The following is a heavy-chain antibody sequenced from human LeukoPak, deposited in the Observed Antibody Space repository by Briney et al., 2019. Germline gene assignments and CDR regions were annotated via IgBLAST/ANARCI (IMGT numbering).Heavy chain of an antibody. Sequence: GGSLRLSCAASGFLFSSYAMYWVRQAPGKGLEWVSAISASGGGTHYAGSVKGRFTISRDNSKNTLYLQMNSLRAEDTAVYYCAKVGPYCSSSSCYYYHYYMDVWGKGTTVTVSS. D-gene: IGHD2-2*01. CDR2: ISASGGGT. CDR1: GFLFSSYA. J-gene: IGHJ6*03. V-gene: IGHV3-23*01. CDR3: AKVGPYCSSSSCYYYHYYMDV.